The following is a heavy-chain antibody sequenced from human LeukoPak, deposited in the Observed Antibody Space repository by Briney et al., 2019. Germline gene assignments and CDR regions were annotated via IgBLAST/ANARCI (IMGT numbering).Heavy chain of an antibody. V-gene: IGHV1-69*04. Sequence: SVKVSCKASGGTFSSYAISWVRQAPGQGLEWMGRIIPILGIANYAQKFQGRVTITADKSTSTAYMELSSLRSEDTAVYYCAREDYYDSSGYSDYWGQGTLVTVSS. CDR1: GGTFSSYA. CDR2: IIPILGIA. D-gene: IGHD3-22*01. J-gene: IGHJ4*02. CDR3: AREDYYDSSGYSDY.